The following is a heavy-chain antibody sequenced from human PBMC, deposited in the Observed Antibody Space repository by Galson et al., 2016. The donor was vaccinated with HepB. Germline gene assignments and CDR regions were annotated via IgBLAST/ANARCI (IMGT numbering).Heavy chain of an antibody. V-gene: IGHV3-53*01. CDR3: ARGGPHNNYFDY. Sequence: SLRLSCAASGFTVSSNHMNWVRQPPGKGLEGVSFIHSGGGAYYTHSVKGRFTISTDNSKNTLYLQMNSLRAEDTAIYYCARGGPHNNYFDYWGQGTLVTVSS. CDR2: IHSGGGA. J-gene: IGHJ4*02. D-gene: IGHD1-1*01. CDR1: GFTVSSNH.